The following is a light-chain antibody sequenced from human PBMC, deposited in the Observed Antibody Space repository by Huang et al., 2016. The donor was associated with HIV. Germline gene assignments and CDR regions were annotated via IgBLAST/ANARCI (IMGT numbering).Light chain of an antibody. Sequence: DIQMTQYPSSLSASVGDRVTITCRASQDINNYLAWYQQKAGQVPKLLIYAASSLQSGVPSRFSGSGSGTDFTRSITSLQPEDVAIYYCQKYDSVPRTFGQGTKVDIK. CDR3: QKYDSVPRT. V-gene: IGKV1-27*01. CDR1: QDINNY. CDR2: AAS. J-gene: IGKJ1*01.